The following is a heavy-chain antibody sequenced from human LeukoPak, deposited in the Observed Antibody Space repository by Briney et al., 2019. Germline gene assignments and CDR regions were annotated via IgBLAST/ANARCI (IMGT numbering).Heavy chain of an antibody. CDR1: GYTFTSYD. D-gene: IGHD3-22*01. J-gene: IGHJ3*02. Sequence: ASVKVSCKASGYTFTSYDINWVRQATGQGLEWMGWMNPNSGNTGYAQKFQGRVTMTRSTSISTAYMELSSLRSDDTAVYYCARVAISYYYDSSGYYARLDAFDIWGQGTMVTVSS. CDR2: MNPNSGNT. CDR3: ARVAISYYYDSSGYYARLDAFDI. V-gene: IGHV1-8*01.